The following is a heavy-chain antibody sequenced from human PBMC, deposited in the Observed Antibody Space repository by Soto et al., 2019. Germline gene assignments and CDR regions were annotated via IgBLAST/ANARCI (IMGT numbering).Heavy chain of an antibody. J-gene: IGHJ4*02. V-gene: IGHV4-34*09. CDR2: VDYSGST. D-gene: IGHD2-8*01. CDR1: GGSFSGYY. CDR3: ARGTKVASFDY. Sequence: SETLSLTCAVYGGSFSGYYWSWIRQPPGKGLEWTGDVDYSGSTYYNPSLKSRVTMSLDTSENHFSLKLNSVTAADTAVYFCARGTKVASFDYWGQGTLVTVSS.